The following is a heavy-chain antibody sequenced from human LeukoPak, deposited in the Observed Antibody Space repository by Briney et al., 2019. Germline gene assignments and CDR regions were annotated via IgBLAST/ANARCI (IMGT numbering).Heavy chain of an antibody. CDR1: GFTFSNGW. CDR3: ARIRGGFYHY. Sequence: GGSLRLSCAASGFTFSNGWVHWVRQAPGKGLVWVSRFDTDGSKTTYADSVKGRFTISRDNVKNTLYLQMNSLRVEDTAVYYCARIRGGFYHYWGQGTLVTVSS. V-gene: IGHV3-74*01. J-gene: IGHJ4*02. CDR2: FDTDGSKT. D-gene: IGHD2/OR15-2a*01.